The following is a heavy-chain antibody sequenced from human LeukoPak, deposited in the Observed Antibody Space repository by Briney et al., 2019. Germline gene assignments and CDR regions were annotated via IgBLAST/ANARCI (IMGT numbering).Heavy chain of an antibody. CDR2: IYYSGTT. D-gene: IGHD6-6*01. CDR1: GGSISSYY. J-gene: IGHJ4*02. Sequence: SETLSLTCTVSGGSISSYYWSWIRQPPGKGLEWIGFIYYSGTTKYNPSLKSRVTISADTSKNQFSLKLGSVTAADTAVYYCARQADDSSSSLVYFDYWGQGTLVTVSS. V-gene: IGHV4-59*08. CDR3: ARQADDSSSSLVYFDY.